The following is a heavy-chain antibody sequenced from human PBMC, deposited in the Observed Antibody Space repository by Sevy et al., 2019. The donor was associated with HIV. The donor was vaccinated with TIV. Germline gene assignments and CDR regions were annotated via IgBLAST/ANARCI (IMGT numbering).Heavy chain of an antibody. CDR2: IWFDGSNI. J-gene: IGHJ4*02. V-gene: IGHV3-33*01. CDR1: GFTFGSYG. Sequence: GESLKISCVASGFTFGSYGMLWVRQAPGKGLEWVADIWFDGSNIHYADSVRGRFTISRDNSKNTLSLQMSSLRAEDTAVYYCARERTYLFDYCGQGTLVTVSS. CDR3: ARERTYLFDY.